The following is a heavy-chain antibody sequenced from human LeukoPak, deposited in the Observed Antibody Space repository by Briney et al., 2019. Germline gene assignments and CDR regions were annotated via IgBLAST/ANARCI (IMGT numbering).Heavy chain of an antibody. CDR1: GGSFSGCY. V-gene: IGHV4-34*01. D-gene: IGHD6-19*01. CDR2: INHSGST. J-gene: IGHJ5*02. CDR3: ARGALYSSGWYLAP. Sequence: SETLSLTCAVYGGSFSGCYWSWIRQPPGKGLEWIGEINHSGSTNYNPSLKSRVTISVDTSKNQFSLKLSSVTAADTAVYYCARGALYSSGWYLAPWGQGTLVTVSS.